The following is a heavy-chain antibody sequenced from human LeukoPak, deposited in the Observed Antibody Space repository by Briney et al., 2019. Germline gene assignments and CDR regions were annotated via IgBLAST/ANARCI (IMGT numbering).Heavy chain of an antibody. CDR1: GFTFSSYG. CDR2: ISYDGSNK. J-gene: IGHJ6*02. Sequence: GRSLRLSCAASGFTFSSYGMHWVRQAPGKGVEWVAVISYDGSNKYYADSVKGRFTISRDNSKKTLYLQMNSLRAEDTAVYYCAKDGTLGYCSSTSCYHDGMDVWGQGTTVTVSS. CDR3: AKDGTLGYCSSTSCYHDGMDV. V-gene: IGHV3-30*18. D-gene: IGHD2-2*01.